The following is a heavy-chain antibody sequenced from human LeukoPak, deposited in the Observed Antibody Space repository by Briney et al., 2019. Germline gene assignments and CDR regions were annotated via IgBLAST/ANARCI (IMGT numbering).Heavy chain of an antibody. V-gene: IGHV3-30*02. CDR3: ANIRDGYSYFEY. Sequence: GGSLRLSCAASGFTFSRYGMHWVRQAPGKGLEWVAFIRYDGSNKYYADSVKGRFTISRDNSKDTLYLQMNSLRAEDTAVYYCANIRDGYSYFEYWGQGTLVTVSS. CDR2: IRYDGSNK. D-gene: IGHD5-24*01. J-gene: IGHJ4*02. CDR1: GFTFSRYG.